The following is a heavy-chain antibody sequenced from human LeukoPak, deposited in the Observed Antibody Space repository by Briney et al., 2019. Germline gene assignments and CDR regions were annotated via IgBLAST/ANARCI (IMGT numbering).Heavy chain of an antibody. Sequence: GGSLRXSCVASXXSFSDYYXXXXXXXXXXXXXXISNXNXXSYTICYADSVKXRFXISRDXXXXSXYLHMNSLRVEDTAVYYCARDRRSPHSAYDWGHLDSWGQGTLVAVSS. CDR1: XXSFSDYY. D-gene: IGHD5-12*01. V-gene: IGHV3-11*01. J-gene: IGHJ4*02. CDR2: XNXXSYTI. CDR3: ARDRRSPHSAYDWGHLDS.